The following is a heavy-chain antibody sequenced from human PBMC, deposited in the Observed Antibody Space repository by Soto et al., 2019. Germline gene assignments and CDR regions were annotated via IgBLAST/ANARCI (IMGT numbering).Heavy chain of an antibody. Sequence: QVQLVQSGAEMKKPGSSVKVSCQSSGGTFNTYAMNWVRQAPGQGPEWIGDISPMFGAANYAPKFQGRVTITVDESTGTSYMQLSSLTSEDTALYFCAREVQVHTPAFVYWGQGTLVTVSS. D-gene: IGHD3-10*01. V-gene: IGHV1-69*19. CDR3: AREVQVHTPAFVY. J-gene: IGHJ4*02. CDR1: GGTFNTYA. CDR2: ISPMFGAA.